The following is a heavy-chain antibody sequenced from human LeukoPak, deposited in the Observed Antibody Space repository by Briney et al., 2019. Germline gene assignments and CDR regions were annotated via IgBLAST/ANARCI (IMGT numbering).Heavy chain of an antibody. CDR3: ARGGNYRVPDGY. V-gene: IGHV3-30*02. CDR1: GFTFSNYG. Sequence: PGGSLRLSCAASGFTFSNYGMHWVRQAPGKGLEWVAFIRYDGSNEYYADSVKGRFNIFRDNSKNTVYLQMNSLRTEDTAVYSCARGGNYRVPDGYWGQGSLVTVSS. CDR2: IRYDGSNE. D-gene: IGHD5-24*01. J-gene: IGHJ4*02.